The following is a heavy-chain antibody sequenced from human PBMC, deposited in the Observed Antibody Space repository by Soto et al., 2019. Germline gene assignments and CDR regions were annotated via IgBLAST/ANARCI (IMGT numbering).Heavy chain of an antibody. CDR2: IYYSGST. J-gene: IGHJ3*02. CDR1: GGSISSGGYS. D-gene: IGHD3-10*01. V-gene: IGHV4-31*03. CDR3: ARDVKRSNGSGSYYYAFDI. Sequence: QVQLQESGPGLVKPSQTLSLTCTVSGGSISSGGYSWSWIRQHPGKGLEWIGYIYYSGSTYYNPSLKSRVTISVDTAKNQFALKLSSVTAADTAGYYCARDVKRSNGSGSYYYAFDIWGQGTMVTVSS.